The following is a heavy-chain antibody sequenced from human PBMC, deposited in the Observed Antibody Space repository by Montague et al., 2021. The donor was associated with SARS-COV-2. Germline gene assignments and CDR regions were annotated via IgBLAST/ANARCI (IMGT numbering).Heavy chain of an antibody. D-gene: IGHD3-10*01. CDR2: INHSGST. Sequence: SETLSLTCAVYGGSFSGHYWNWIRQPPGEGLEWIGEINHSGSTNNNSSLKSRVTMSVDTSKNQFSLKLSSVTAADTAVYYCARGARQCYGFRLGSFDYWGQGTLVTVSS. V-gene: IGHV4-34*01. CDR1: GGSFSGHY. J-gene: IGHJ4*02. CDR3: ARGARQCYGFRLGSFDY.